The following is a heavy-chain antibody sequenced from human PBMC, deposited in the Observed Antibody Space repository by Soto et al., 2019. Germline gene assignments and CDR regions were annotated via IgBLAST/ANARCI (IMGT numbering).Heavy chain of an antibody. CDR1: SGSISSSNW. D-gene: IGHD2-15*01. J-gene: IGHJ6*03. V-gene: IGHV4-4*02. CDR2: IYHSGST. CDR3: ARGLRCSGGSCYPPSYYYYYYMDV. Sequence: SETLSLTCAVSSGSISSSNWWSWVRQPPGKGLEWIGEIYHSGSTNYNPSLKSRVTISVDKSKNQFSLKLSSVTAADTAVYYCARGLRCSGGSCYPPSYYYYYYMDVWGKGTTVTVSS.